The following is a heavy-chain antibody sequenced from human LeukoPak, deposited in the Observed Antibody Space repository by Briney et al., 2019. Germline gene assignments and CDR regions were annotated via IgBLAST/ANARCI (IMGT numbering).Heavy chain of an antibody. CDR2: INANSGDT. V-gene: IGHV1-2*02. Sequence: ASVKVSCKTSGYTFTGYYLHWVRQAPRQGPEWMGWINANSGDTYYVQKLKGRITMTRDTSINTAYMELNRLISDDTAVYYCARVVDVGVPGFQHWGRATLVTVSS. CDR3: ARVVDVGVPGFQH. D-gene: IGHD1-26*01. J-gene: IGHJ1*01. CDR1: GYTFTGYY.